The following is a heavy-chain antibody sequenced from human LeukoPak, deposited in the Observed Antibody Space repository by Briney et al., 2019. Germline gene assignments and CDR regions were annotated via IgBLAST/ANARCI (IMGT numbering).Heavy chain of an antibody. CDR3: ARIGLSDYYDSSGGSIGY. J-gene: IGHJ4*02. D-gene: IGHD3-22*01. CDR1: GGSISSGDYY. CDR2: IYYSGST. V-gene: IGHV4-30-4*01. Sequence: SQTLSLTCTVSGGSISSGDYYWSWIRQPPGKGLEWIGYIYYSGSTYYNPSLKSRVTISVDTSKNQFSLKLSSVTAADTAVYYCARIGLSDYYDSSGGSIGYWGQGTLATVSS.